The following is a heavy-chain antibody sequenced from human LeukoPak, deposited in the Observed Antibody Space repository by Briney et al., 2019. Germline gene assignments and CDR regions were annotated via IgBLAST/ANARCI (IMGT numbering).Heavy chain of an antibody. CDR2: INHSGST. CDR3: ASLNPPYYYYGMDV. J-gene: IGHJ6*02. CDR1: GESFSGYY. Sequence: SETLSLTCAVYGESFSGYYWSWIRQPPGKGLEWIGEINHSGSTNYNPSLKSRVTISVDTSKNQFSLKLSSVTAADTAVYYCASLNPPYYYYGMDVWGQGTTVTVSS. V-gene: IGHV4-34*01.